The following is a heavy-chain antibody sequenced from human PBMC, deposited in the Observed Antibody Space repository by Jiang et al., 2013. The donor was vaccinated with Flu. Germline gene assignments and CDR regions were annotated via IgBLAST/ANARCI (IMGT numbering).Heavy chain of an antibody. CDR2: ISSSSSTI. V-gene: IGHV3-48*01. Sequence: VESGGGLVQPGGSLRLSCAASGFTFSSYSMNWVRQAPGKGLEWVSYISSSSSTIYYADSVKGRFTISRDNAKNSLYLQMNSLRAEDTAVYYCARVTGGWLWGFHDYWGQGTLVTVSS. CDR1: GFTFSSYS. J-gene: IGHJ4*02. D-gene: IGHD5-12*01. CDR3: ARVTGGWLWGFHDY.